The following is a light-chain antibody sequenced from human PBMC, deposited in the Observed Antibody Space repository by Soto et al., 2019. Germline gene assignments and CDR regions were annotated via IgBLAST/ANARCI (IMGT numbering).Light chain of an antibody. CDR1: SSDFGGYNY. J-gene: IGLJ2*01. CDR2: EVS. Sequence: QSALTQPPSASGSPGQSVTISCTGTSSDFGGYNYVSWYQQHPGKAPKLMIYEVSERPSGGPDRCSGSKSGNTTSLTVSGLQAEDEADYYCSSYAGSKNLVFGGGTKLTVL. V-gene: IGLV2-8*01. CDR3: SSYAGSKNLV.